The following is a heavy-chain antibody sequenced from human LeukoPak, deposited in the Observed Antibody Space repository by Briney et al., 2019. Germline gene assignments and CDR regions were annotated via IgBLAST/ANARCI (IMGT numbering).Heavy chain of an antibody. Sequence: ASVKVSCKGSGYSFTSFGITWVRQAPGQGLEWMGWIRPNHDNTNYAQKFQGRVTMTRNTSISTAYMELSSLRSEDTAVYYCAGGRSLYDSSGYYYYYYYGMDVWGQGTTVTVSS. CDR2: IRPNHDNT. D-gene: IGHD3-22*01. CDR1: GYSFTSFG. V-gene: IGHV1-8*01. CDR3: AGGRSLYDSSGYYYYYYYGMDV. J-gene: IGHJ6*02.